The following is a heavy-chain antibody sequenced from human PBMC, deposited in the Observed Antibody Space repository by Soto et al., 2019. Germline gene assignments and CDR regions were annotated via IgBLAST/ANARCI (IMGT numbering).Heavy chain of an antibody. D-gene: IGHD3-9*01. CDR1: GGSVSSGSYY. J-gene: IGHJ3*02. V-gene: IGHV4-61*01. CDR2: IYYSGST. CDR3: ARASLRYFDWSQNAFDI. Sequence: SETLSLTCTVSGGSVSSGSYYWSWIRQPPGKGLEWIGYIYYSGSTNYNPSLKSRVTISVDTSKNQFSLKLSSATAADTAVYYCARASLRYFDWSQNAFDIWGQGTMVTVSS.